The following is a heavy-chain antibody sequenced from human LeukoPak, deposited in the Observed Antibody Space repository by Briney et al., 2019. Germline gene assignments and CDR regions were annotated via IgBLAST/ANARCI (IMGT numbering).Heavy chain of an antibody. V-gene: IGHV3-48*03. D-gene: IGHD2-2*02. CDR3: AREEPAGIDLFYYYGMDV. CDR2: ISSSGNTI. Sequence: GFLRLSCAASGFTFSSYEMNWVRQAPGKGLEWVSYISSSGNTIYYADSVKGRFTMSRDNAKNSLYLQMNSLRAEDTAVYYCAREEPAGIDLFYYYGMDVWGQGTTVTVSS. CDR1: GFTFSSYE. J-gene: IGHJ6*02.